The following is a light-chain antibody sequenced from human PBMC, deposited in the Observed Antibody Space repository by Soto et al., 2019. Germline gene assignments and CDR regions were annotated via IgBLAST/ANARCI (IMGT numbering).Light chain of an antibody. Sequence: QSVLTQPASVSGSPGQSITISCTGTSSDVGDYNYVSWYQQHPGKAPKLMIYEVSNRPSGVSNRFSGSKSGNTASLTISGLQAEDEADYYCSSYVHVVTLEVFGPGTRSPS. J-gene: IGLJ1*01. CDR3: SSYVHVVTLEV. CDR2: EVS. V-gene: IGLV2-14*01. CDR1: SSDVGDYNY.